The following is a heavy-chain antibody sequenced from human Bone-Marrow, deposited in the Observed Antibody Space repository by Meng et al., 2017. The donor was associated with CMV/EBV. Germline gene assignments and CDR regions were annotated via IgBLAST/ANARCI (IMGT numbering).Heavy chain of an antibody. CDR3: ARERGSTMVRGVTLGY. CDR1: GYTCTGYY. Sequence: SGYTCTGYYMHWVRQAPGQGLEWMGWINPNSGGTNYAQKFQGRVTMTRDTSISTAYMELSRLRSDDTAVYYCARERGSTMVRGVTLGYWGQGTLVTVSS. V-gene: IGHV1-2*02. J-gene: IGHJ4*02. CDR2: INPNSGGT. D-gene: IGHD3-10*01.